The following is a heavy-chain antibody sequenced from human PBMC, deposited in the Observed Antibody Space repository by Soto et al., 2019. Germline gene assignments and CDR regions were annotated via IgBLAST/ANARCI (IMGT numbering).Heavy chain of an antibody. Sequence: QAQLVQSGAEVKKPVASVKVSCKASGYIFSTYGITWVRQAPGQGLEWMGWISGYNGNTDDGQKLQGRVSMTIETSTSTAYMELRSLRADDTAVYYCARAERHSTSWYAMDVWGQGTTVIVSS. J-gene: IGHJ6*02. CDR2: ISGYNGNT. CDR3: ARAERHSTSWYAMDV. CDR1: GYIFSTYG. V-gene: IGHV1-18*01. D-gene: IGHD2-2*01.